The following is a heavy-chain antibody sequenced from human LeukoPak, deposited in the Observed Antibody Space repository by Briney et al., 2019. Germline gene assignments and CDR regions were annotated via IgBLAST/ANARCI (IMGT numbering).Heavy chain of an antibody. D-gene: IGHD3-16*01. CDR2: VCYNGTT. CDR1: GDSISSYF. CDR3: ATSGGFNSPRHY. Sequence: SETLSLTCSVSGDSISSYFWAWIRQPPGKGLEWIGYVCYNGTTNYNPSLRNRVAISVDTSKNQFSLKLNSATAADTAVYYCATSGGFNSPRHYWGQGTLVTVSS. V-gene: IGHV4-59*01. J-gene: IGHJ4*02.